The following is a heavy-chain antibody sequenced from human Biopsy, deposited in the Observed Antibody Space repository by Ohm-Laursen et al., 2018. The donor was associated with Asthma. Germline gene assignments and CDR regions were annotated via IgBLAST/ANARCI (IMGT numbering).Heavy chain of an antibody. D-gene: IGHD5-12*01. CDR2: IFYSGAT. Sequence: GTLSLTCSVSGGSVSSGKYYWSWIRQPPGKGLEWIAYIFYSGATNYNPALKSRVAQSIDTSKSQFSLRLNSLSAADTAVYYCARGTIVAGIDYWGRGTLVTASS. CDR1: GGSVSSGKYY. J-gene: IGHJ4*02. CDR3: ARGTIVAGIDY. V-gene: IGHV4-61*01.